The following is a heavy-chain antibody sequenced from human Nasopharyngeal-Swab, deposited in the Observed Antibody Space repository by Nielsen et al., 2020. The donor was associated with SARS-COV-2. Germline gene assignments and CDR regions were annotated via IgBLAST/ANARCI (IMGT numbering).Heavy chain of an antibody. J-gene: IGHJ4*02. Sequence: SVKVSCKASGGTFSSYAISWVRQAPGQGLEWMGGIIVNLGMTKYAQKFKDSVIINADESTGTAYMELSSLRSEDTAVYYCATWGIGYGENAHATFDSWGQGTQVTVSS. CDR3: ATWGIGYGENAHATFDS. V-gene: IGHV1-69*10. CDR1: GGTFSSYA. CDR2: IIVNLGMT. D-gene: IGHD4-17*01.